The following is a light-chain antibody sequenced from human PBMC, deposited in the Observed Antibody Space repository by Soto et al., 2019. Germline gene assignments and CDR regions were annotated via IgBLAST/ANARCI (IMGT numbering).Light chain of an antibody. CDR3: SSYASSNTLYV. CDR1: SSDVGSYNY. Sequence: QSVLTQPDSVSGSPGQSITISCTGTSSDVGSYNYVSWYQQHPGKAPKLMIYDVSNRPSGVSNRFSGSKSGNTASLTISGLQAEYEADYYCSSYASSNTLYVFGTGTKLTVL. CDR2: DVS. J-gene: IGLJ1*01. V-gene: IGLV2-14*01.